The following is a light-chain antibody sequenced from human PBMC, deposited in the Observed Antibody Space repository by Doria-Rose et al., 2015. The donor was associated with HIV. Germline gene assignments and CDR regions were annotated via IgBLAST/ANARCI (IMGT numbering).Light chain of an antibody. CDR3: QQYYDTPS. CDR2: WAS. J-gene: IGKJ3*01. V-gene: IGKV4-1*01. Sequence: DIQVTQSPESLGMSLGERATLNCKSNQSLLYISINSLAWYQQKPGQPPKLLIYWASTRQSGVPARFSGSGSGTDFTLTISSLEAEDVAVYYCQQYYDTPSFGPGTTVDIK. CDR1: QSLLYISINS.